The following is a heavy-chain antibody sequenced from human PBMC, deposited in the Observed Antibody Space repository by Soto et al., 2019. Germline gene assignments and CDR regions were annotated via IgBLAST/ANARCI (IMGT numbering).Heavy chain of an antibody. CDR3: ARVRSSRLNWFDP. CDR2: IYYSGTT. Sequence: SGTLSLPCPVSGGSISRCSYFWGWIRPPPGKGPEWIGRIYYSGTTYSSPSLKSRVTRSVDRSKTQFSLNLSSVTAADTAVYYCARVRSSRLNWFDPWGQGTLVTVSS. CDR1: GGSISRCSYF. V-gene: IGHV4-39*07. D-gene: IGHD6-13*01. J-gene: IGHJ5*02.